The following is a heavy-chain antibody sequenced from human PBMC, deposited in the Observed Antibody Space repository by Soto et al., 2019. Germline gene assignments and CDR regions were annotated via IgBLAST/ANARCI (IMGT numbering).Heavy chain of an antibody. D-gene: IGHD1-1*01. CDR3: ARLLGTNGNTSYYYYGMDV. CDR2: IDPSDSYT. CDR1: GYSFTSYW. V-gene: IGHV5-10-1*01. J-gene: IGHJ6*02. Sequence: GESLKISCKGSGYSFTSYWISWVRQMPGKGLEWMGRIDPSDSYTNYSPSFQGHVTISADKSISTAYLQWSSLKASDTAMYYCARLLGTNGNTSYYYYGMDVWGQGTTVTVSS.